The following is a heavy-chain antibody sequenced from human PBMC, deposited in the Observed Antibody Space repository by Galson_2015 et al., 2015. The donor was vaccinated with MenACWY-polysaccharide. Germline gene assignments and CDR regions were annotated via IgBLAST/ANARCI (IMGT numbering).Heavy chain of an antibody. Sequence: SLRLSCAASGFSFSTYWMYWVRHAPGKGLVWVSRINADGSATDYADSVRGRFTISRDNAKNTLYLEMNSLRAEDTAVYYCTKAGAKYCSGSSCYFNWFDPWGQGTLVTVSS. J-gene: IGHJ5*02. CDR2: INADGSAT. V-gene: IGHV3-74*01. CDR1: GFSFSTYW. D-gene: IGHD2-15*01. CDR3: TKAGAKYCSGSSCYFNWFDP.